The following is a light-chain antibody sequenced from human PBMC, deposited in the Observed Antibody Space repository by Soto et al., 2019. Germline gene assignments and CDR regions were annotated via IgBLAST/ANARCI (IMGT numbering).Light chain of an antibody. CDR1: SSEVGAYNY. CDR2: DVS. J-gene: IGLJ1*01. CDR3: CSYAGTYSYV. V-gene: IGLV2-11*01. Sequence: QSALTRPRSVSVSPGQSVTVSCTGTSSEVGAYNYVSWYQQHSGKAPKFMIYDVSKRPSGVPDRFSGSKSGNTASLTISGLQAEDEADYYCCSYAGTYSYVFGTGTKVTV.